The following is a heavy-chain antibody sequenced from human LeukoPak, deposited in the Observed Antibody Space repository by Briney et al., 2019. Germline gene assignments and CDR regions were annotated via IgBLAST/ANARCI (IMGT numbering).Heavy chain of an antibody. D-gene: IGHD6-13*01. CDR1: GYTFTGYY. CDR3: ARVMQQRGGGDWFAP. V-gene: IGHV1-2*02. J-gene: IGHJ5*02. CDR2: INPNSGGT. Sequence: GASVKVSCKASGYTFTGYYMHWVRQAPGQGLEWMGWINPNSGGTNYAQKFQGRVTMTRDTSISTAYMELSRLRSDDTAVYYCARVMQQRGGGDWFAPGGQETLVTVPS.